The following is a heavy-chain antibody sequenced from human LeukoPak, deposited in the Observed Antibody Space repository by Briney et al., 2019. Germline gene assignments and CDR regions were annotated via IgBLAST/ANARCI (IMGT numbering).Heavy chain of an antibody. D-gene: IGHD1-26*01. CDR1: GFTFSSYA. CDR2: ISGSGGST. J-gene: IGHJ6*03. CDR3: AKLGSPDYYYYYYMDV. V-gene: IGHV3-23*01. Sequence: GGSLRLSCAASGFTFSSYAMSWVRQAPGKGLEWVSGISGSGGSTYYADSVKGRFTISRDNSKNTLYLQMNSLRAEDTAVYYCAKLGSPDYYYYYYMDVWGKGTTVTISS.